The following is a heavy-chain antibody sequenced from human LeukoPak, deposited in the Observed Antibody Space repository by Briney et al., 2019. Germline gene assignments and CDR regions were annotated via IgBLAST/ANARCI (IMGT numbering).Heavy chain of an antibody. D-gene: IGHD6-13*01. J-gene: IGHJ4*02. CDR3: AKSGLRQLVGPFDY. V-gene: IGHV3-23*01. CDR2: ISGSGGST. Sequence: PGGSLRLSCAASGFTFSSYAMSWVRQAPGKGLEWVSAISGSGGSTYYADFVKGRFTISRDNSKNMLYLQMNSLRAEDTAVYYCAKSGLRQLVGPFDYWGQGTLVTVSS. CDR1: GFTFSSYA.